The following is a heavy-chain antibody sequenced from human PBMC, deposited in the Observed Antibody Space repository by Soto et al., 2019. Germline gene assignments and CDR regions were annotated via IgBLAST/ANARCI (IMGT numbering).Heavy chain of an antibody. CDR3: ARGGIQLSYAFDY. CDR1: GTSVSKYY. CDR2: IYTSGST. V-gene: IGHV4-4*07. Sequence: SETLSLTCSVSGTSVSKYYWSWIRQPAGKGLEHIGRIYTSGSTSYNPSLKGRVTMSMDTSQTQIYLNLTSVTAADTAVYYCARGGIQLSYAFDYWGQGIQVTVSS. D-gene: IGHD5-18*01. J-gene: IGHJ4*02.